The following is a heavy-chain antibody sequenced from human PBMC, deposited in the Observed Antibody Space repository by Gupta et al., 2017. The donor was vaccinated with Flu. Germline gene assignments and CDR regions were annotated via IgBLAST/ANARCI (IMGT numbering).Heavy chain of an antibody. V-gene: IGHV3-9*01. CDR2: ISWNSGSI. J-gene: IGHJ4*02. D-gene: IGHD6-13*01. CDR1: GFTFDDYA. CDR3: AKGISSWFPRDFDY. Sequence: EVQLVESGGGLVQPGRSLRLSCAASGFTFDDYAMHWVRQAPGKGLEWVSGISWNSGSIGYADSVKGRFTISRDNAKNSLYLQMNSLRAEDTALYYCAKGISSWFPRDFDYWGQGTLVTVSS.